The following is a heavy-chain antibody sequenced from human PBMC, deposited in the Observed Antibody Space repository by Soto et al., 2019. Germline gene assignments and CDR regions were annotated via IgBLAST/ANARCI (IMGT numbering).Heavy chain of an antibody. J-gene: IGHJ4*02. D-gene: IGHD6-13*01. Sequence: QEQLVESGGGVVQPGRSLRLSCSVSGFNFRNYPMHWVRQAPGKGLDWVAAISFDGSNKFYGDSVKGRFSISRDDFKNTLSLQMNGLRTEDSATYYCARKIAAGKDFWGQGTLVIVSS. CDR2: ISFDGSNK. V-gene: IGHV3-30-3*01. CDR3: ARKIAAGKDF. CDR1: GFNFRNYP.